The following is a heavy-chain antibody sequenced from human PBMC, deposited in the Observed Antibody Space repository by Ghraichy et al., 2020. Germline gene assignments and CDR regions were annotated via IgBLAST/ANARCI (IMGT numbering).Heavy chain of an antibody. J-gene: IGHJ6*02. CDR3: ARDGTHYGSGSYSYYGMDV. D-gene: IGHD3-10*01. CDR1: GFTFSSYW. V-gene: IGHV3-74*01. Sequence: GGSLRRSCAASGFTFSSYWMHWVRQAPGKGLVWVSRINSDGSSTSYADSVKGRFTISRDNAKNTLYLQMNSLRAEDTAVYYCARDGTHYGSGSYSYYGMDVWGQGTTVTVSS. CDR2: INSDGSST.